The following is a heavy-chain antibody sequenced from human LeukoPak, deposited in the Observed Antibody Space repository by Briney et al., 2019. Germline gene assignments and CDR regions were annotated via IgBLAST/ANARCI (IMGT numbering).Heavy chain of an antibody. Sequence: ASVKVSCKASGYTFTGYYMHWVRQAPGQGLEWMGWINPNSGGTNYAQKFQGRVTMTRDTSISTAYMELSRLRSDDTAVYYCASAIPGNYDYYYYYYMDVWGKGTTVTVSS. V-gene: IGHV1-2*02. CDR2: INPNSGGT. CDR1: GYTFTGYY. CDR3: ASAIPGNYDYYYYYYMDV. D-gene: IGHD3-22*01. J-gene: IGHJ6*03.